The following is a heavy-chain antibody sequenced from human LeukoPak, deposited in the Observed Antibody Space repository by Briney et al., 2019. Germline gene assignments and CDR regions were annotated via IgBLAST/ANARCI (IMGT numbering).Heavy chain of an antibody. V-gene: IGHV3-23*01. D-gene: IGHD4-17*01. CDR2: INGGGGNT. CDR1: GFTFSSYA. J-gene: IGHJ4*02. CDR3: AKDEYGAPVDYFDY. Sequence: GGSLRLSCAAAGFTFSSYAMSWVRPAQGKGLEWVSAINGGGGNTFYADSVKGRFTISRDNSKNTLYLQMNNLRAEDTAIYYCAKDEYGAPVDYFDYRGQGTLVTVSS.